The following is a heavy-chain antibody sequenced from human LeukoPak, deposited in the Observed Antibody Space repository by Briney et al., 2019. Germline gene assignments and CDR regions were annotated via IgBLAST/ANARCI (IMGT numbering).Heavy chain of an antibody. CDR1: GFTFSSYA. CDR2: ISGSGGST. Sequence: PGGSLRLSCAASGFTFSSYAMSWVRQAPGQGLEWVSAISGSGGSTYYADSVKGRFTISRDNSKNTLYLQMNSLRAEDTAVYYCAKHGRLTDHYYYYMNVWGKGTTVTVSS. J-gene: IGHJ6*03. D-gene: IGHD4/OR15-4a*01. CDR3: AKHGRLTDHYYYYMNV. V-gene: IGHV3-23*01.